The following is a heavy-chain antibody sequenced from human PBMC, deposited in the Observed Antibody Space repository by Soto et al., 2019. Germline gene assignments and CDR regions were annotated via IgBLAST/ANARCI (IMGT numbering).Heavy chain of an antibody. CDR1: GFNFGNYA. CDR3: AKDFIPRNSIYDPFDI. J-gene: IGHJ3*02. V-gene: IGHV3-23*01. CDR2: VGGDASDT. Sequence: EVQLLESGGGLVQPGGSLEVSCRASGFNFGNYAMSWVRQAPGKGPEWVSSVGGDASDTHYADSVRGRFTISRDNYKNTLYLHMNSLRAEDTAIYFCAKDFIPRNSIYDPFDIWGQGTTVSVSS. D-gene: IGHD2-21*01.